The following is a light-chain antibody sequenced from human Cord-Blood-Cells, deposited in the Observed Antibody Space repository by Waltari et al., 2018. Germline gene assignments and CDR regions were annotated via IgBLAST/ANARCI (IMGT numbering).Light chain of an antibody. CDR3: SSYTSSSTWV. Sequence: QSALTQPASVSGSPGQSITISCTGTSSDVGGYNYVSWYQQHPGKAPKLMIYDVSNQPSGVSSVFSGSKSCNTASLALAELQAEDWADYYCSSYTSSSTWVLGGGTKLTGL. CDR1: SSDVGGYNY. V-gene: IGLV2-14*03. J-gene: IGLJ3*02. CDR2: DVS.